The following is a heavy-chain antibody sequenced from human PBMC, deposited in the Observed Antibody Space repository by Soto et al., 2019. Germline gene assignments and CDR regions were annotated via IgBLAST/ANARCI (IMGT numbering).Heavy chain of an antibody. CDR2: INSDGSST. Sequence: AGCLELSSAASGFTFCSYWMHGVRQAPGKGLLWVSRINSDGSSTSYADSVKGRFTTSRDNAKNTLYLQMNSLRAEDTAVYYCARETYYDFWSGYYTTGYGMDVWGQGTTVTVSS. J-gene: IGHJ6*02. D-gene: IGHD3-3*01. CDR3: ARETYYDFWSGYYTTGYGMDV. CDR1: GFTFCSYW. V-gene: IGHV3-74*01.